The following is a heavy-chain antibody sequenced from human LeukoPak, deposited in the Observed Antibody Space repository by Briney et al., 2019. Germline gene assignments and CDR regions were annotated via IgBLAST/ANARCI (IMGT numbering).Heavy chain of an antibody. CDR3: ARETLRRYYNSSGYTYYFDY. J-gene: IGHJ4*02. Sequence: ASVKVSCKASGYSFTIYYMHWVRQAPGQGLEWMGTINPSGGSTNYAQKFQGRVTITADKSTSTAYMELSSLRSEDTAVYYCARETLRRYYNSSGYTYYFDYWGQGTLVTVSS. CDR2: INPSGGST. V-gene: IGHV1-46*01. CDR1: GYSFTIYY. D-gene: IGHD3-22*01.